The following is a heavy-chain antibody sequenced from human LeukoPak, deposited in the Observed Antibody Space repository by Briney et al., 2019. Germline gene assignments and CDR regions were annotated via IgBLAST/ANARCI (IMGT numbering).Heavy chain of an antibody. CDR2: IKQDGGEE. CDR3: ARDYYDSSGLDY. Sequence: GGSLRLSCAASGFIFSTYWMSWVRQAPGKGLEWVANIKQDGGEEHYVDSVKGRFTISRDNAKNSLYLQMNSLRAEDTAVYYCARDYYDSSGLDYWGQGTLVTVSS. D-gene: IGHD3-22*01. J-gene: IGHJ4*02. V-gene: IGHV3-7*01. CDR1: GFIFSTYW.